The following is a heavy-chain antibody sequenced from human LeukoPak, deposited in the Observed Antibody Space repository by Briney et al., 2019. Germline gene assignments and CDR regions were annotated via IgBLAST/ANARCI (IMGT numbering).Heavy chain of an antibody. J-gene: IGHJ4*02. V-gene: IGHV3-72*01. CDR2: IRNKANRYTT. CDR1: GGSFSGYY. D-gene: IGHD7-27*01. Sequence: LSLTCAVYGGSFSGYYWSWIRQPPGKGLEWVARIRNKANRYTTEYAASVKGRFTISRDDSENSLYLQMDSLKTEDTAVYYCARSPLGIAPFDYWGQGTLVTVSS. CDR3: ARSPLGIAPFDY.